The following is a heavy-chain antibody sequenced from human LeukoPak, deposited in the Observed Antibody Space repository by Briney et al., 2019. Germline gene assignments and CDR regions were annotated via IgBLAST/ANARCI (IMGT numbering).Heavy chain of an antibody. V-gene: IGHV3-48*04. D-gene: IGHD2-2*01. J-gene: IGHJ4*02. CDR2: ISSSGSTI. CDR3: ARDLAPRTTGLIDY. CDR1: GFTFRRYG. Sequence: PGGSLRLSCAASGFTFRRYGMSWVRQAPGKGLEWVSYISSSGSTIYYADSVKGRFTISRDNAKNSLYLQMNSLRAEDTAVYYCARDLAPRTTGLIDYWGQGTLVTVSS.